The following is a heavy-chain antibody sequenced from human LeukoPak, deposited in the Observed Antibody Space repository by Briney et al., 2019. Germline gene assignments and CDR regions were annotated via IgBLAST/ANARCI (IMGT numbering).Heavy chain of an antibody. Sequence: GGSLRLSCAASGFTFNKAWMIWVRQAPGKGLECLVRIKTKPEGGTTDYAAPVKGRFTISRDDSKDTLYLQMSSLKTEDTAVYYCTSSGSRWDYFDYWGQGTLATVSS. CDR2: IKTKPEGGTT. V-gene: IGHV3-15*05. CDR1: GFTFNKAW. J-gene: IGHJ4*02. CDR3: TSSGSRWDYFDY. D-gene: IGHD4-23*01.